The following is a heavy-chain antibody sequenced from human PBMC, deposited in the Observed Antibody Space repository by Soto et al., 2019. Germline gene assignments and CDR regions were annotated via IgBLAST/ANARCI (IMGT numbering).Heavy chain of an antibody. CDR3: AKDTYYYDSSGYYVFDY. J-gene: IGHJ4*02. Sequence: GGSLRLSCAVSGFTFSDYSMNWVRQAPGKGLEWVSYISSGSNTIYYVDSVKGRFTISRDNSKSTVYLQMNSLRAEDTAIYYCAKDTYYYDSSGYYVFDYWGQGALVTVSS. D-gene: IGHD3-22*01. CDR2: ISSGSNTI. CDR1: GFTFSDYS. V-gene: IGHV3-48*01.